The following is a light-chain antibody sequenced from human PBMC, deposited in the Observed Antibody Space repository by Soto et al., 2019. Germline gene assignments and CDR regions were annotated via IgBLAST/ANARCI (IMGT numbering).Light chain of an antibody. J-gene: IGKJ4*01. CDR1: HVVSSSY. V-gene: IGKV3-20*01. CDR3: QQSYSTPLT. CDR2: TAS. Sequence: EIVLTQSPGTLSLSPGESATLSCRASHVVSSSYLAWYQHKPGQAPRLVIYTASSRATGIPDRFSGSGSGTDFTLTISILQPEDFATYDRQQSYSTPLTVGGGTKVEIK.